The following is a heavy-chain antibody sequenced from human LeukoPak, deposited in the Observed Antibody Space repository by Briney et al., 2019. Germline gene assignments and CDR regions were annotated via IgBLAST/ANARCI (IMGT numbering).Heavy chain of an antibody. Sequence: GASVKVSCKASGYTFTGYYMHWVRQAPGQGLEWMGRINPNSGGTNYAQKFQGRVTMTRDTSISTAYMELSRLRSDDTAVYYCARVRNRGYDYADYWGQGTLVTVSS. CDR1: GYTFTGYY. V-gene: IGHV1-2*06. J-gene: IGHJ4*02. D-gene: IGHD5-12*01. CDR2: INPNSGGT. CDR3: ARVRNRGYDYADY.